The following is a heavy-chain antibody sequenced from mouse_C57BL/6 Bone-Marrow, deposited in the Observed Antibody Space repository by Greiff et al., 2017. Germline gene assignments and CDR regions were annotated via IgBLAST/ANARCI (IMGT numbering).Heavy chain of an antibody. V-gene: IGHV6-6*01. CDR1: GFTFSDAW. CDR2: IRHKANNPAK. D-gene: IGHD2-4*01. J-gene: IGHJ2*01. Sequence: EVKLVESGGGLVQPGGSMKLSCAASGFTFSDAWMDWVRQSPEQGLEWVAEIRHKANNPAKYYAESVKGSLTISRDDSKSSVNLQMNSIRAEDTGIYYCSGPDYDQYYFDYWGQGTTLTVSS. CDR3: SGPDYDQYYFDY.